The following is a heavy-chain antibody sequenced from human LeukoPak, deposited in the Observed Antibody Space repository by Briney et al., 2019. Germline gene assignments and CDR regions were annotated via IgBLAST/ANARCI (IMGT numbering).Heavy chain of an antibody. D-gene: IGHD3-10*01. Sequence: GRSLRLSCAASGFTFDDYAMHWVRQAPGKGLEWVSGISWNSGSIGYADSVKGRFTISRDNAKNSLYLQMNSLRAEDTALYYCAKSLWFGESEDYFDYWGQGTLVTVSS. J-gene: IGHJ4*02. CDR2: ISWNSGSI. CDR3: AKSLWFGESEDYFDY. CDR1: GFTFDDYA. V-gene: IGHV3-9*01.